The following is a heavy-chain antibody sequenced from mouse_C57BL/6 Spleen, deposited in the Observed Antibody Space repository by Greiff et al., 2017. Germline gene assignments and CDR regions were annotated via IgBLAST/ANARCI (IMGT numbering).Heavy chain of an antibody. D-gene: IGHD2-1*01. J-gene: IGHJ1*03. V-gene: IGHV5-17*01. Sequence: EVHLVESGGGLVKPGGSLKLSCAASGFTFSDYGMHWVRQAPEKGLEWVAYISSGSSSIYYADTVKGRFTISRDNAKNTLFLQMTSMRSEDAAMYYCARIGNPSYWYFDVWGTGTTVTVSS. CDR1: GFTFSDYG. CDR3: ARIGNPSYWYFDV. CDR2: ISSGSSSI.